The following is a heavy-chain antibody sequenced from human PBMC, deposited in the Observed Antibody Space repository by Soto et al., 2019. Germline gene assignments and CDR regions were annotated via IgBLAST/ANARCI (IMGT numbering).Heavy chain of an antibody. J-gene: IGHJ3*02. V-gene: IGHV4-39*01. CDR1: GGSISSSSYY. CDR3: ARAIAVAGTTDAFDI. Sequence: SDTLSLTCTVSGGSISSSSYYWGWIRQPPGKGLEWIGSIYYSGSTYYNPSLKSRVTISVDTSKNQFSLKLSSVTAADTAVYYCARAIAVAGTTDAFDIWGQGTMVTVSS. CDR2: IYYSGST. D-gene: IGHD6-19*01.